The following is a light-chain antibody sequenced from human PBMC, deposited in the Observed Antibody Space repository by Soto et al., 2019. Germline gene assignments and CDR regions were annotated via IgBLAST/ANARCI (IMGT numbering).Light chain of an antibody. J-gene: IGKJ1*01. V-gene: IGKV1-5*01. CDR1: QSISNW. CDR3: QKLNAYPPWT. CDR2: GAS. Sequence: DIQMTPSPSTLPASVGDRVTITCRASQSISNWLAWYQQKPGRAPKLLIFGASTLQSGVPSRFSGSGSGTDFTLTISSLQPEDFATYFCQKLNAYPPWTFGQGTKVDNK.